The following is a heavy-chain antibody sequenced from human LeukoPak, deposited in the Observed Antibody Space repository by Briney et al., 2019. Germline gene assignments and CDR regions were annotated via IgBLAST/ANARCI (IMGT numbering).Heavy chain of an antibody. CDR1: GGSFSGYY. Sequence: PSETLSLTCAVYGGSFSGYYWIWIRQPPGKGLEWIGEINHSGSTNYNPSLKSRVTISVDTSKNQFSLKLSSATAADTAVYYCARSSYGARRGVWGKGTTVTVSS. CDR2: INHSGST. D-gene: IGHD4-17*01. J-gene: IGHJ6*04. V-gene: IGHV4-34*01. CDR3: ARSSYGARRGV.